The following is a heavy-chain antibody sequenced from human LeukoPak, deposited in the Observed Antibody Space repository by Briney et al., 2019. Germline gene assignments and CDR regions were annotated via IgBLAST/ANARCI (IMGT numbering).Heavy chain of an antibody. CDR3: ASSSSGGIDY. CDR1: GGSFSGYY. Sequence: SETLSLTCAVYGGSFSGYYWSWIRQPPGKGLEWIGEINHSGSTNYNPSLKSRVTISVDTSKNQFSLKLSSVTAADTAVYYCASSSSGGIDYRGQGTLVTVSS. J-gene: IGHJ4*02. V-gene: IGHV4-34*01. D-gene: IGHD6-13*01. CDR2: INHSGST.